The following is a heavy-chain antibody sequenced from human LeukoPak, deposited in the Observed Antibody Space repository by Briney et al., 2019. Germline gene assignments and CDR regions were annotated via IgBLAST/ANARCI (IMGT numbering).Heavy chain of an antibody. CDR1: GYTLTELP. Sequence: GASVKVSCKVSGYTLTELPMHWVRQAPGKGLEWMGGFDPEDGETIYAQKFQGRVTMTEDTSTDTAYMELSSLRSEDTAVYYCATRWGMVQGDDRSRDAFDIWGQGTMVTVSS. V-gene: IGHV1-24*01. CDR3: ATRWGMVQGDDRSRDAFDI. CDR2: FDPEDGET. J-gene: IGHJ3*02. D-gene: IGHD3-10*01.